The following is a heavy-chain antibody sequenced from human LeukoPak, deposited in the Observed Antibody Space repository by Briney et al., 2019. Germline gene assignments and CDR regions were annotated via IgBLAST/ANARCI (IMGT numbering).Heavy chain of an antibody. CDR1: GFTFSSYA. CDR2: ISGSGGST. J-gene: IGHJ4*02. V-gene: IGHV3-23*01. Sequence: GGSLRLSCAASGFTFSSYAMGWVRQAPGKGLEWVSAISGSGGSTYYADSVKGRFTISRDNSKNTLYLQMNSLRAEDTAVYYCARVGYSGYESPFDYWGQGTLVTVSS. CDR3: ARVGYSGYESPFDY. D-gene: IGHD5-12*01.